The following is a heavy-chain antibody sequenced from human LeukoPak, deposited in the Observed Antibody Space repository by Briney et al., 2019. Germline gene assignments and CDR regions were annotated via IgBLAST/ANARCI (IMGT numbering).Heavy chain of an antibody. V-gene: IGHV1-69*04. CDR2: IIPILGIA. Sequence: ASVKVSCKASGGTFSSYTISWARQAPGQGLEWMGRIIPILGIANYAQKFQGRVTITADKSTSTAYMELSSLRSEDTAVYYCARDSASYYYDSSGYSFDYWGQGTLVTVSS. CDR3: ARDSASYYYDSSGYSFDY. D-gene: IGHD3-22*01. CDR1: GGTFSSYT. J-gene: IGHJ4*02.